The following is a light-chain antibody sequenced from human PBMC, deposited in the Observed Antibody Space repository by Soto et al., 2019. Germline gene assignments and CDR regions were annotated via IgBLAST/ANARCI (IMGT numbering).Light chain of an antibody. CDR2: KAS. CDR3: QEYNSYWT. J-gene: IGKJ1*01. Sequence: IQMTQSPSTLSGSVGDRVTITCRASQTISSWLAWYQQKPGKAPKLLIYKASSLESGVPSRFSGSGSGTEFTLTISSLQPDDFGTYYCQEYNSYWTFGQGTKVDIK. CDR1: QTISSW. V-gene: IGKV1-5*03.